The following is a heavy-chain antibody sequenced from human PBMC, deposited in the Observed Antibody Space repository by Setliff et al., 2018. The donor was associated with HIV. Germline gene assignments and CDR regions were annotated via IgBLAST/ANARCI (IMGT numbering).Heavy chain of an antibody. J-gene: IGHJ4*02. Sequence: GASVKVSCKASGYTFTNYAILWVRQAPGRGLEWMGWTNAGNGDTKYSQNFQGRVTITMDTSATTVYMELRSLGSEDTAVYYCTRERTFYYTGSDYYLDYWGQGTLVTVSS. V-gene: IGHV1-3*01. CDR2: TNAGNGDT. CDR3: TRERTFYYTGSDYYLDY. D-gene: IGHD3-22*01. CDR1: GYTFTNYA.